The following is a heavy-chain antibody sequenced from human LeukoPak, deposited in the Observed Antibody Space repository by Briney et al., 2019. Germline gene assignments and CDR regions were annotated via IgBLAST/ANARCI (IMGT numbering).Heavy chain of an antibody. V-gene: IGHV4-30-4*08. D-gene: IGHD2/OR15-2a*01. CDR2: IYYSGST. CDR3: ARARSNTFDY. Sequence: SETLSLTCTVSGGSITNNNYYWDWIRQPPGKGLEWIGYIYYSGSTYYNPSLKSRVTISVDTSKNQFSLKLSSVTVADTAVYYCARARSNTFDYWGQGTLVTVSS. J-gene: IGHJ4*02. CDR1: GGSITNNNYY.